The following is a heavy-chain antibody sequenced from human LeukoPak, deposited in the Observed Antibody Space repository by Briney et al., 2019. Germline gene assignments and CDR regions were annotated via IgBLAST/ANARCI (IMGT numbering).Heavy chain of an antibody. Sequence: SETLSLTCTVAGGSISSYYWSWNRQPPGKGLEWIGYIYYSGSTNYNPSLKSRVTISVDTSKNQFSLKLSSVTAADTAVYYCARGLVVPAAMPELDYYYYGMDVWGQGTTVTVSS. CDR3: ARGLVVPAAMPELDYYYYGMDV. CDR1: GGSISSYY. V-gene: IGHV4-59*01. CDR2: IYYSGST. D-gene: IGHD2-2*01. J-gene: IGHJ6*02.